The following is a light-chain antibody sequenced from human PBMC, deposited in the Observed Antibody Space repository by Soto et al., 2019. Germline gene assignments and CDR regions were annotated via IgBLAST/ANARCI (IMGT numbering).Light chain of an antibody. Sequence: QSVLTQSASASASLGASVKLTCTLSSGHSSYAIAWHQQQPEKGPRYLMRLNSDGSHSKGDGIPLRFSGSSSGAERYLTISSLQSEDEADYYCQTWDTGILVFGGGTKLTVL. CDR2: LNSDGSH. J-gene: IGLJ2*01. CDR1: SGHSSYA. CDR3: QTWDTGILV. V-gene: IGLV4-69*01.